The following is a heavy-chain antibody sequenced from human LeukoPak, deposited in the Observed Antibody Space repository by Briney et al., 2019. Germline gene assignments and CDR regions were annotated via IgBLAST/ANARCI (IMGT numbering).Heavy chain of an antibody. V-gene: IGHV3-48*03. Sequence: GGSLRLSCAASGFTFSSYEMNWVRQAPGKGLEWVSYISSSGSTIYYADSVKGRFTISRDNAKNSLYLQMNSLRAEDTAVYYCAPLFFVVVITATRPLDWGQGTLVTVSS. CDR2: ISSSGSTI. CDR3: APLFFVVVITATRPLD. J-gene: IGHJ4*02. CDR1: GFTFSSYE. D-gene: IGHD2-15*01.